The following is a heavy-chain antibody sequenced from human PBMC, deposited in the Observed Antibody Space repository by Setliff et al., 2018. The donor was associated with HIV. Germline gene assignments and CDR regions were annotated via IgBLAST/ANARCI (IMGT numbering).Heavy chain of an antibody. D-gene: IGHD3-3*01. V-gene: IGHV4-31*03. CDR2: IHYSGNT. Sequence: SETLSLTCTVSGGSISSGGYYRSWIRQHPGKGLEWIGYIHYSGNTYNDPSLNSRISISVDMSKNKFSLKLSSLTAADTAVYYCARGGLGVVTSFDSWGPGTLVTVSS. CDR1: GGSISSGGYY. CDR3: ARGGLGVVTSFDS. J-gene: IGHJ4*02.